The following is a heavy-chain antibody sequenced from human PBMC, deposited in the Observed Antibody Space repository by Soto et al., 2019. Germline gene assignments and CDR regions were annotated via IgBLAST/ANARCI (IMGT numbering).Heavy chain of an antibody. CDR1: GGTFSSYT. D-gene: IGHD3-3*01. CDR3: ARDCGTYYDFWSGYYVP. Sequence: SVKVSCKASGGTFSSYTISWVRQAPGQGLEWMGRIIPILGIANYAQKFQGRVTITADKSTSTAYMELSSLRSEDTAVYYCARDCGTYYDFWSGYYVPWGQGTLVTVSS. V-gene: IGHV1-69*04. CDR2: IIPILGIA. J-gene: IGHJ5*02.